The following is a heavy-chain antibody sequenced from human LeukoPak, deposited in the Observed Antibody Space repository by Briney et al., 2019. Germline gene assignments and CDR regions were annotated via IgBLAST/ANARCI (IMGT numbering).Heavy chain of an antibody. J-gene: IGHJ4*02. V-gene: IGHV4-34*01. CDR2: INDYTGDS. Sequence: SETLSLTCTVFGGSFTDYFWTWIRHSPGKGLEWIGEINDYTGDSKYNPSLNSRVSISLEKSKNQLSLELRSVTAADPAVYYCARRGRGLRYYFDSSGYYVFDSWGQGDLVTVSS. D-gene: IGHD3-22*01. CDR3: ARRGRGLRYYFDSSGYYVFDS. CDR1: GGSFTDYF.